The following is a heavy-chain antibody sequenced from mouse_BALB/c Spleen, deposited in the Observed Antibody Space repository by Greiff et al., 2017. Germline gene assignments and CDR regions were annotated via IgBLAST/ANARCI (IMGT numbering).Heavy chain of an antibody. CDR3: ARRDGNYPLFAY. CDR1: GYTFTDYN. V-gene: IGHV1-18*01. CDR2: INPNNGGT. D-gene: IGHD2-1*01. J-gene: IGHJ3*01. Sequence: VQLKESGPELVKPGASVKIPCKASGYTFTDYNMDWVKQSHGKSLEWIGDINPNNGGTIYNQKFKGKATLTVDKSSSTAYMELRSLTSEDTAVYYCARRDGNYPLFAYWGQGTLVTVSA.